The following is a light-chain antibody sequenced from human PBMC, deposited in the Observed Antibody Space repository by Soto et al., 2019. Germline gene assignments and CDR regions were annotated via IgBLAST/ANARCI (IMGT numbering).Light chain of an antibody. Sequence: ESVLTESPATLSLSPGERATLSCRASQSVSSSYLAWYQQKPGQAPRLLIYGASSRATGIPDRFSGSGSGTDFTLTISRLETEDFAVYYCQQYGSSPCTSGQGTRLEIK. CDR2: GAS. J-gene: IGKJ5*01. CDR1: QSVSSSY. CDR3: QQYGSSPCT. V-gene: IGKV3-20*01.